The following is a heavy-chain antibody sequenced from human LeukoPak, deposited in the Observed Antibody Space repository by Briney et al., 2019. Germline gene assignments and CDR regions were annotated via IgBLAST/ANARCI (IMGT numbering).Heavy chain of an antibody. CDR2: ITADSGTT. J-gene: IGHJ4*02. CDR3: ASRDYFDY. Sequence: GGSLRLSCAVSGFTFSTKSMNWVRQAPGKGLEWVSYITADSGTTYYADSVKGRFTISRDNAKNSLYLQMNSLRDEDAAVYYCASRDYFDYWGQGTLVTVSS. V-gene: IGHV3-48*02. CDR1: GFTFSTKS.